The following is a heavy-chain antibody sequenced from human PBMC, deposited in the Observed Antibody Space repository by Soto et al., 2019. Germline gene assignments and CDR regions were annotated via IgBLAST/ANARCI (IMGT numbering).Heavy chain of an antibody. CDR1: GFTFRRYD. V-gene: IGHV3-23*01. CDR2: ITSSGDRT. J-gene: IGHJ4*02. Sequence: EVQLLESGGDLIQPGGSLRVSCAASGFTFRRYDMTWVRQAPGKGLEWVSCITSSGDRTYYTDSVKGRFTISRDNSKNTVYLQMNSLRAEDTAVYYCAKGLWADSWGQGTLVTVS. D-gene: IGHD3-16*01. CDR3: AKGLWADS.